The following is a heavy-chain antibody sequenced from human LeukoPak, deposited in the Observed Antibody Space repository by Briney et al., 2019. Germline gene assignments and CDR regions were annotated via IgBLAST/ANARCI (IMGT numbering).Heavy chain of an antibody. D-gene: IGHD2-2*03. Sequence: PSETLSLTCTVSGGSISSSSYYWGWIRQPPGKGLEWIGSIYYSGSTYYNPSLKSRVTISVDTSKNQFSLKLSSVTAADTAVYYCARRDGSYGPFDYWGQGTLVTVSS. J-gene: IGHJ4*02. CDR3: ARRDGSYGPFDY. CDR1: GGSISSSSYY. V-gene: IGHV4-39*01. CDR2: IYYSGST.